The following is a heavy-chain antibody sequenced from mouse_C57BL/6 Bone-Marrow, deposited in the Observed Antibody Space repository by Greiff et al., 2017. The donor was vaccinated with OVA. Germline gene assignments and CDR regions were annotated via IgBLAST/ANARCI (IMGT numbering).Heavy chain of an antibody. D-gene: IGHD2-1*01. CDR2: IHPNSGST. CDR1: GYTFTSYW. J-gene: IGHJ1*03. Sequence: VQLQQPGAELVKPGASVKLSCKASGYTFTSYWMHWVKQRPGQGLEWIGMIHPNSGSTNYNEKFKSKATLTVDKSSSTAYMPLSSLTSEDSAVYYCARSDFYYGNSDWYFDVWGTGTTVTVSS. V-gene: IGHV1-64*01. CDR3: ARSDFYYGNSDWYFDV.